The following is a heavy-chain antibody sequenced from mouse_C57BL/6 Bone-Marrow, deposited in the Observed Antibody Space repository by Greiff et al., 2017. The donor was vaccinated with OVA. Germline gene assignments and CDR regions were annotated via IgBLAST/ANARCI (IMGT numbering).Heavy chain of an antibody. Sequence: VQLQQSGAELVRPGASVTLSCKASGYTFTDYEMHWVKQTPVHGLEWIGAIDPETGGTAYNQKFKGKAILTADKSSSTAYMELRSLTSEDSAVYYYTRGGLRRGMDYWGQGTSVTVSA. J-gene: IGHJ4*01. D-gene: IGHD2-4*01. CDR1: GYTFTDYE. V-gene: IGHV1-15*01. CDR2: IDPETGGT. CDR3: TRGGLRRGMDY.